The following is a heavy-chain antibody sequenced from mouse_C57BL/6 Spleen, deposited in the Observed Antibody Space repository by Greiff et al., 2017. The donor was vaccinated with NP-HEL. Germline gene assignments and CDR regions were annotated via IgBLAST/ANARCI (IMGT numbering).Heavy chain of an antibody. J-gene: IGHJ1*03. CDR3: ARGSTVVRYFDV. D-gene: IGHD1-1*01. Sequence: QVQLQQSGAELVKPGASVKISCKASGYAFSSYWMNWVKQRPGKGLEWIGQIYPGDGDTNSNGKFKGKATLTADKSSSTAYMQLSSLTSEDSAVYFCARGSTVVRYFDVWGTGTTVTVSS. CDR2: IYPGDGDT. V-gene: IGHV1-80*01. CDR1: GYAFSSYW.